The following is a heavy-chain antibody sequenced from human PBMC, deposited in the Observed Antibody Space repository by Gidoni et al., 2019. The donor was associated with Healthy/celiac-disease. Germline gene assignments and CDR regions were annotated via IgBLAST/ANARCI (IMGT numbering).Heavy chain of an antibody. V-gene: IGHV3-23*01. J-gene: IGHJ4*02. CDR3: AKGAPGLGSSGYDSPCY. Sequence: EVQLLESGGGLVQPGGSLRLSCAASGFPFNSYALSWVRQAPGKGLEWVSAISVSGGSTYYEDSVNGRFTISRDNSKNTLYLKMNSLRAEDTAGYYCAKGAPGLGSSGYDSPCYWGQGTLVTVSS. CDR2: ISVSGGST. CDR1: GFPFNSYA. D-gene: IGHD3-22*01.